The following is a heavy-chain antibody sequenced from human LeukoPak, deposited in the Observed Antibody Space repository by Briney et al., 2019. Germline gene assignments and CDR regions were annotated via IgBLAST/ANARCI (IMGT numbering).Heavy chain of an antibody. Sequence: GGSLRLSCAASGFTFSSYWMSWVRQAPGKGLEWVANIKQDGSEKYYVDSVKGRFTISRDNAKNSLYLLMNSLRAEDTAVYYCAKDLRYCSGSRCYRPDGVFDYWGQGTLVTVSS. D-gene: IGHD2-15*01. V-gene: IGHV3-7*01. CDR1: GFTFSSYW. J-gene: IGHJ4*02. CDR3: AKDLRYCSGSRCYRPDGVFDY. CDR2: IKQDGSEK.